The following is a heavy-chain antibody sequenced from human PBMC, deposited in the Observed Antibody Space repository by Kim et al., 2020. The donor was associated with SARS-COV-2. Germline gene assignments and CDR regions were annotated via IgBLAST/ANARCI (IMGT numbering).Heavy chain of an antibody. V-gene: IGHV3-11*01. CDR1: GFTFSDYY. CDR2: ISSSGSTI. D-gene: IGHD3-3*01. J-gene: IGHJ6*02. Sequence: GGSLRLSCAASGFTFSDYYMSWIRQAPGKGLEWVSYISSSGSTIYYADSVKGRFTISRDNAKNSLYLQMNSLRAEDTAVYYCARDERSDTYYGFWSFRAYYYYGMDVWGQGTTVTVSS. CDR3: ARDERSDTYYGFWSFRAYYYYGMDV.